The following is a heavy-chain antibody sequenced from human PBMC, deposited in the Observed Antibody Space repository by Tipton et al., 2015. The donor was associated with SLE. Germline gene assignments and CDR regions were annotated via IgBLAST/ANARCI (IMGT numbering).Heavy chain of an antibody. CDR1: GGPLNHGGYY. Sequence: LRLSCTVSGGPLNHGGYYWNYIRQHPGEGLEWIGHITYSGHTLYNPSLQSRVTISVDTSKNQFSLKLTSVTAADTAVYFCARGGAGDSYYFFDLWGRGTLVTVYS. J-gene: IGHJ2*01. V-gene: IGHV4-31*03. D-gene: IGHD2/OR15-2a*01. CDR3: ARGGAGDSYYFFDL. CDR2: ITYSGHT.